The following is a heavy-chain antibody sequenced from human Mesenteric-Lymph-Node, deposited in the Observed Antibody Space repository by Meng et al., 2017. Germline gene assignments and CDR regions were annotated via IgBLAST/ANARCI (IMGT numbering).Heavy chain of an antibody. CDR1: GGSISSSSYY. CDR2: IYYSGST. V-gene: IGHV4-39*07. J-gene: IGHJ3*02. D-gene: IGHD3-10*01. CDR3: ARAQETSGPNRDGSFDI. Sequence: GSLRLSCTVSGGSISSSSYYWGWIRQPPGKGLEWIGSIYYSGSTYYNPSLKSRVTISVDTSKNQFSLKLSSVTAADTAVYYCARAQETSGPNRDGSFDIWGQGTMVTVSS.